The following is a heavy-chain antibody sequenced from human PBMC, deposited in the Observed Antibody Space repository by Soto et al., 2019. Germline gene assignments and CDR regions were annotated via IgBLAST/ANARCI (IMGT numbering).Heavy chain of an antibody. CDR1: EGTFNSYA. CDR2: IIPYYNTL. V-gene: IGHV1-69*01. J-gene: IGHJ4*02. D-gene: IGHD6-13*01. CDR3: ASGASRWYPYFFDS. Sequence: QAQVVQSGAEVRKPGSSVKLSCKASEGTFNSYAIAWVGQAPGQGLEWMGGIIPYYNTLNYAQKFQDRVTITADDSTNTVYMELSSLRSDDTAVYFCASGASRWYPYFFDSWAQGTLVTVSS.